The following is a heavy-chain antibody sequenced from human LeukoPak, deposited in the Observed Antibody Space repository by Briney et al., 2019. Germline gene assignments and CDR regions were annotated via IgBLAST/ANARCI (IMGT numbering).Heavy chain of an antibody. CDR1: GYTFSGYY. D-gene: IGHD3-10*01. V-gene: IGHV1-46*01. CDR3: ARGLYGSGSYYSAWFDP. Sequence: GASVKVSCKASGYTFSGYYMHWVRQAPGQGLEWMGIINPSGGSTSYAQKFQGRVTMTRDMSTSTVYMELSSLRSEDTAVYYCARGLYGSGSYYSAWFDPWGQGTLVTVSS. J-gene: IGHJ5*02. CDR2: INPSGGST.